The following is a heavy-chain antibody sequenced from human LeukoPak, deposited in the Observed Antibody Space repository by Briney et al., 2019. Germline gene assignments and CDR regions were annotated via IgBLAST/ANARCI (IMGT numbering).Heavy chain of an antibody. J-gene: IGHJ4*02. V-gene: IGHV3-23*01. Sequence: HAGGSLRLSCAASGFTFSRYSMKWVRQAPGKGLEWVSAISGRDGSTYYADSVKGRFTISRDNSNNTLYLQLNTLRAEDTALYHCAKAGLADTYYFDYWGQGTLVTVSS. CDR3: AKAGLADTYYFDY. CDR1: GFTFSRYS. D-gene: IGHD6-19*01. CDR2: ISGRDGST.